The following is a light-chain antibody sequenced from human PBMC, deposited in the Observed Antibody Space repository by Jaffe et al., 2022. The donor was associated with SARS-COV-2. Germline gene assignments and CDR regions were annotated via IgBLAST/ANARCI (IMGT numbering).Light chain of an antibody. CDR3: CSYAGSYTWV. CDR2: DVS. CDR1: SSDVGGYNS. Sequence: QSALTQPRSVSGSPAQSVTMSCTGTSSDVGGYNSVSWYQQHPGKAPKLMIYDVSDRPSGVSNRFSGSKSGNTASLTISGLQADDEADYYCCSYAGSYTWVFGGGTRLTVL. J-gene: IGLJ3*02. V-gene: IGLV2-11*01.